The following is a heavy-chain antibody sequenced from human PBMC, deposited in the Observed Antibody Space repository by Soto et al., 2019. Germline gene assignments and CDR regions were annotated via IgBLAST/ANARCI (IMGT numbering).Heavy chain of an antibody. CDR1: GYTFTSFD. D-gene: IGHD3-10*01. V-gene: IGHV1-8*01. J-gene: IGHJ5*02. Sequence: QVQLVQSGVEEKKPGASVKVSCKASGYTFTSFDINWVRQATGQGLEWVGWMNPNSGNTGYAQKFQGRVTMTRNTSISTAYMELSSLRSEDTAVYHCARGPIYGSGSYLSDPWGQGTLVTVSS. CDR2: MNPNSGNT. CDR3: ARGPIYGSGSYLSDP.